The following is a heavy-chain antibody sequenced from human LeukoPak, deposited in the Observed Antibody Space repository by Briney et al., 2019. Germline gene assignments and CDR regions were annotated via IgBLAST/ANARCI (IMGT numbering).Heavy chain of an antibody. CDR1: GGTFSSYA. CDR3: ASTAGSYFLSG. D-gene: IGHD1-26*01. Sequence: SVKVSCKASGGTFSSYAISWVRQAPGQGLEWMGGIIPIFGTANYAQKFQGRVTITADKSTSTAYMELSSLRSEDTAVYYCASTAGSYFLSGWGQGTLVTVSS. J-gene: IGHJ4*02. CDR2: IIPIFGTA. V-gene: IGHV1-69*06.